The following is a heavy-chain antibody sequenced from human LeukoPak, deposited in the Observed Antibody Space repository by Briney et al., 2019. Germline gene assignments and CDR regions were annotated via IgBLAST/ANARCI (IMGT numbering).Heavy chain of an antibody. CDR1: GYSISSGYY. V-gene: IGHV4-38-2*01. CDR2: IYHSGST. D-gene: IGHD1-26*01. J-gene: IGHJ4*02. Sequence: SETLSLTCAVSGYSISSGYYWGWIRQPPGKGLEWIGSIYHSGSTHYNPSLKSRVTISVDTSKNQFSLKLSSVTAADTAVYYCARHRSGSGSYLYYFDYWGQGTLVTVSS. CDR3: ARHRSGSGSYLYYFDY.